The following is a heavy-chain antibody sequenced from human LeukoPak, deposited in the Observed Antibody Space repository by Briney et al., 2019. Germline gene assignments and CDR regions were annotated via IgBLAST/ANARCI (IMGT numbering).Heavy chain of an antibody. D-gene: IGHD2-8*01. CDR3: ARERFCTDGGCVLNAFDI. J-gene: IGHJ3*02. V-gene: IGHV3-33*01. CDR1: GFSFSNFG. Sequence: GGSLRLSCAASGFSFSNFGMHSVRQAPGKGLEWAAVIWYDVSNKDSADSVKSRFTISRDNSKKTLHLQMNSLRADDRAVYYCARERFCTDGGCVLNAFDIWGQGTMVTVSS. CDR2: IWYDVSNK.